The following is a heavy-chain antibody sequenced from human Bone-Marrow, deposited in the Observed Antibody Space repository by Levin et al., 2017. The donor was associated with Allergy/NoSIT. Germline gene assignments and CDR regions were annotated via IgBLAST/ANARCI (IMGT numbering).Heavy chain of an antibody. CDR1: GGSITSSSYS. J-gene: IGHJ4*02. CDR3: ARQISAIPGRPVDY. Sequence: PSETLSLTCTVSGGSITSSSYSWVWIRQPPGKGLEWIGSIYYSGSTYYNPSLKSRVTISVDTSKNQFSLNLNSVTAADTAVYYCARQISAIPGRPVDYWGQETLVTVSS. V-gene: IGHV4-39*01. CDR2: IYYSGST. D-gene: IGHD6-6*01.